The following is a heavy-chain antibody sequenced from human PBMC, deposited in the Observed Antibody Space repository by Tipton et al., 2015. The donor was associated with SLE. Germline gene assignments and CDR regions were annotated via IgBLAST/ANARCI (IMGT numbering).Heavy chain of an antibody. V-gene: IGHV3-9*01. J-gene: IGHJ6*03. Sequence: RSLRLSCAASGFTFDDYAMHWVRQGPGKGLEWVAGISWNSGSIDYADSVKGRFTISRDNAKNSLYLQMNSLRPEDTALYYCVKDKDIYYYFHMDVWGNGTMVTVSS. CDR1: GFTFDDYA. CDR3: VKDKDIYYYFHMDV. CDR2: ISWNSGSI.